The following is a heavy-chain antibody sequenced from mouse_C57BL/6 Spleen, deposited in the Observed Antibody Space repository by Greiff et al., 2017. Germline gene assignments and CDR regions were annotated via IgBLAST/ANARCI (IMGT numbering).Heavy chain of an antibody. Sequence: QVQLQQSGAELVKPGASVKLSCKASGYTFTSYWMHWVKQRPGQGLEWIGMIHHNSGSTNYNEKFKSKATLTVDKSSSTAYMQLSSLTSEDSAVYYCAREDTTDWFAYWGQGTLVTVSA. CDR1: GYTFTSYW. D-gene: IGHD1-1*01. CDR3: AREDTTDWFAY. V-gene: IGHV1-64*01. CDR2: IHHNSGST. J-gene: IGHJ3*01.